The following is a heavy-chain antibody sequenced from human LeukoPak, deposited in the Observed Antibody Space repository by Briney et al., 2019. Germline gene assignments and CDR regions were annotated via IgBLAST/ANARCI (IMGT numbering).Heavy chain of an antibody. Sequence: ASVTVSCTASGGTFSSYAIGWVRQAPGQGLEWMGGFDPEDGETIYAQKFQGRVTMTEDTSADTAYMELSSLRSEDTAVYYCATGRTMVRGVILLSRYFDYWGQGTLVTVSS. J-gene: IGHJ4*02. V-gene: IGHV1-24*01. CDR2: FDPEDGET. D-gene: IGHD3-10*01. CDR1: GGTFSSYA. CDR3: ATGRTMVRGVILLSRYFDY.